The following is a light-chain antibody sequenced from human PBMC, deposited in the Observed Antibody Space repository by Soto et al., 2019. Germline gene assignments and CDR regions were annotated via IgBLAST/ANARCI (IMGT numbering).Light chain of an antibody. CDR2: EVT. CDR1: SSDNGGYNY. J-gene: IGLJ1*01. CDR3: SSYTSSNTLV. Sequence: QSALTQPASVSGSPGQSITISCTGGSSDNGGYNYVSWFQQHPGKAPKLMIYEVTNRPSGVSNRFSGSKSGSTASLTISGLQAEDEADYYCSSYTSSNTLVFGTGTKVTVL. V-gene: IGLV2-14*01.